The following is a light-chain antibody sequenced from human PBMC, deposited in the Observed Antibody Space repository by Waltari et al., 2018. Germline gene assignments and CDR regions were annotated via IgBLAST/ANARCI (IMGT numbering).Light chain of an antibody. CDR3: QQYYNWPRT. CDR2: GAS. V-gene: IGKV3-15*01. Sequence: EIVMTQSPATLSVSPGERATLSCRARQSVGPNLAWYQQKPGQAPRVLIYGASTRPTGVPATFSGSGSGTEFTLTISSVQSEDFAVYYCQQYYNWPRTFGQGTKVEIK. CDR1: QSVGPN. J-gene: IGKJ1*01.